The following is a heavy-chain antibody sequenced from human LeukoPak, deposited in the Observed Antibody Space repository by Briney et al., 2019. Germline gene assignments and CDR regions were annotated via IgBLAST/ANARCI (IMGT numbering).Heavy chain of an antibody. CDR2: INHSGST. J-gene: IGHJ6*03. CDR3: ARVNYDFWSGYPYYYYYYMDV. V-gene: IGHV4-34*01. D-gene: IGHD3-3*01. Sequence: SETLSLTCAVYGGSFSGYYWSWIRQPPGKGLEWIEEINHSGSTNYNPSLKSRVTISVDTSKNQFSLKLSSVTAADTAVYYCARVNYDFWSGYPYYYYYYMDVWGKGTTVTVSS. CDR1: GGSFSGYY.